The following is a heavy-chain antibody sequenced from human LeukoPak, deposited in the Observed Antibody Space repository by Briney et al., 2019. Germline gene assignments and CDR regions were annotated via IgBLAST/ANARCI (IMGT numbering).Heavy chain of an antibody. Sequence: PSETLSLTCTVSGGSISSSSYYWGWLRQPPGRGREWFGSIYDSGSNYYNPSLKRRVTISVDTKKKQFSLKMSSVTAADTAVYYCASIGYSYELDYWGQGTLVTVSS. V-gene: IGHV4-39*01. D-gene: IGHD5-18*01. J-gene: IGHJ4*02. CDR2: IYDSGSN. CDR3: ASIGYSYELDY. CDR1: GGSISSSSYY.